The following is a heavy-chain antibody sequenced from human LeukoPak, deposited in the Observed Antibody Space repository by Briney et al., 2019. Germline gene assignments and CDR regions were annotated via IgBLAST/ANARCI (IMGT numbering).Heavy chain of an antibody. CDR2: IIGGRGGNT. V-gene: IGHV3-23*01. CDR1: GFTFSSYA. D-gene: IGHD2-21*01. Sequence: PGGSLRLSCATSGFTFSSYAMTWVRQAPGKGLEWVSAIIGGRGGNTYYADSVKGRFTVSRDNVKNALYLQLNSLRAEDTALYYCAAFAPSETCEPIRYWGQGTLLTVSS. CDR3: AAFAPSETCEPIRY. J-gene: IGHJ4*02.